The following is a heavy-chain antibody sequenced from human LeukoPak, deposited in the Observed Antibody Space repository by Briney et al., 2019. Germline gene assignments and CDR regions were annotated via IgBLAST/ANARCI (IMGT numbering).Heavy chain of an antibody. J-gene: IGHJ3*02. CDR3: ARPYSSSARGAFDI. Sequence: SETLSLTCAVSGYSISSDYYWGWIRQPPGKGLEWIGSIYHSGSTYYNPSLKSRVTISVDTSTNQFSLKLSSVTAADTAVYYCARPYSSSARGAFDIWGQGTMVTVSS. V-gene: IGHV4-38-2*01. CDR2: IYHSGST. D-gene: IGHD6-6*01. CDR1: GYSISSDYY.